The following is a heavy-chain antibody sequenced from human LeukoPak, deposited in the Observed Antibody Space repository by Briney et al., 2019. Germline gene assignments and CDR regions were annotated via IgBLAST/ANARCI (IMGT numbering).Heavy chain of an antibody. D-gene: IGHD5-12*01. V-gene: IGHV3-21*01. CDR3: ARAIVATIYYFDY. CDR1: GFTFSSYS. J-gene: IGHJ4*02. CDR2: ISSSSSYI. Sequence: GGSLRLSCAASGFTFSSYSMNWVRQAPGKGLEWGSSISSSSSYIYYADSVKGRFTISRDNAKNSLYLQMYSLRAEDTAVYYCARAIVATIYYFDYWGQGTLVTVSS.